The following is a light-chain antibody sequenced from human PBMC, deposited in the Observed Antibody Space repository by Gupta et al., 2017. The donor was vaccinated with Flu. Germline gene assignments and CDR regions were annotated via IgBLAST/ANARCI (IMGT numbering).Light chain of an antibody. Sequence: DIQMTQSPSTLSASVGDRVTITCRASQSISRYLAWYQQKPGKAPKLLIYRASTLESGVPSRFSGSGSGTEFTLTISSLQPDDFATYYCQQENSSSWTFGQGTKVEIK. CDR3: QQENSSSWT. CDR1: QSISRY. V-gene: IGKV1-5*03. J-gene: IGKJ1*01. CDR2: RAS.